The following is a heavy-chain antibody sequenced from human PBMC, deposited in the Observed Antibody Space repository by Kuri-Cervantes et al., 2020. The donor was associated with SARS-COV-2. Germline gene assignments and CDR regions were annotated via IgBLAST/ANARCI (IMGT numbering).Heavy chain of an antibody. CDR1: GYTFTSYY. D-gene: IGHD2-2*01. CDR2: TNPSGGST. CDR3: ARDFGVPAALAYYYGMDV. J-gene: IGHJ6*02. V-gene: IGHV1-46*01. Sequence: ASVKVSCKASGYTFTSYYMHWVRQAPGQGPEWMGITNPSGGSTSYAQKFQGRVTMTRDTSTSTVYMELSSLRSEDTAVYYCARDFGVPAALAYYYGMDVWGQGTTVTVSS.